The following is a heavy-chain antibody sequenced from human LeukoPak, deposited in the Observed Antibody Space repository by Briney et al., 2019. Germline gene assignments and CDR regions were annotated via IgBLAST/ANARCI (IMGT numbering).Heavy chain of an antibody. J-gene: IGHJ4*02. D-gene: IGHD3-16*02. Sequence: GGSLRLSCAASGFTFGNAWMSWFRQAPGKGLEWVGLIKSKTDGGTTDYAASVKGRFTISRDDSKNTLYLQMNSLKTEDTAVYYCTTDRVMITFGGVIAKYYFDYWGQGTLVTVSS. CDR3: TTDRVMITFGGVIAKYYFDY. V-gene: IGHV3-15*01. CDR1: GFTFGNAW. CDR2: IKSKTDGGTT.